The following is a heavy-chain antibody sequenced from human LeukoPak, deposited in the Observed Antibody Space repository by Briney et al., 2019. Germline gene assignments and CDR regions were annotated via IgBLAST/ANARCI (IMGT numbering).Heavy chain of an antibody. Sequence: SEALSLTCAVYGGSFSGYYWSWIRQPPGKGLEWIGEINHSGSTNYNPSLKSRVTISVDTSKNQFSLKLSSVTAADTAVYYCARGRLIYSGSPYYFDYWGQGTLVTVSS. CDR3: ARGRLIYSGSPYYFDY. J-gene: IGHJ4*02. CDR2: INHSGST. V-gene: IGHV4-34*01. D-gene: IGHD1-26*01. CDR1: GGSFSGYY.